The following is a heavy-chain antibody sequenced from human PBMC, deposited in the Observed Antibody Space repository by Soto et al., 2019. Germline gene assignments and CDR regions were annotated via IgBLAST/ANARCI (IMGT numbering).Heavy chain of an antibody. CDR1: QFSFSSYW. D-gene: IGHD6-13*01. V-gene: IGHV3-74*01. CDR3: VREPWGFSGTWYDY. J-gene: IGHJ4*02. Sequence: GGSLRLSCAASQFSFSSYWMRWVRQVPGKGPAWVSRINHDGSKTEYADSVKGRFTISRDNTNNTLYLQMNSLRVEDTAMYYCVREPWGFSGTWYDYWGQGTLVTVSS. CDR2: INHDGSKT.